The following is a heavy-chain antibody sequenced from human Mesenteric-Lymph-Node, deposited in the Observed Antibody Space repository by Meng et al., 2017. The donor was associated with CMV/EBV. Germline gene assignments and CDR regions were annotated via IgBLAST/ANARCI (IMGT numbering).Heavy chain of an antibody. Sequence: AQLVQSGDEVKQPGASVKVSCKASGYSFTGYSIHWVRQAPGQGLEWMGRISPNTGDTIYEENFQGRVTMTRDTSINTAYMELSSLTSDDTAVYYCGRGQQTFDPWGQGNLVTVSS. CDR3: GRGQQTFDP. CDR1: GYSFTGYS. V-gene: IGHV1-2*06. J-gene: IGHJ5*02. D-gene: IGHD1-1*01. CDR2: ISPNTGDT.